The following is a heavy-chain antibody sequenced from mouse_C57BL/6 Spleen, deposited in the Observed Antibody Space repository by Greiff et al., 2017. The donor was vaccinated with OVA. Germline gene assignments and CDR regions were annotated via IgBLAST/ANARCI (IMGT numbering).Heavy chain of an antibody. CDR2: ISSGSSTI. J-gene: IGHJ2*01. V-gene: IGHV5-17*01. CDR3: ARHDGDYFDY. Sequence: EVLVVESGGGLVKPGGSLKLSCAASGFTFSDYGMHWVRQAPEKGLEWVAYISSGSSTIYYADTVKGRFTISRDNAKNTLFLQMTSLRSEDTAMYYCARHDGDYFDYWGKGTTLTVSS. D-gene: IGHD2-3*01. CDR1: GFTFSDYG.